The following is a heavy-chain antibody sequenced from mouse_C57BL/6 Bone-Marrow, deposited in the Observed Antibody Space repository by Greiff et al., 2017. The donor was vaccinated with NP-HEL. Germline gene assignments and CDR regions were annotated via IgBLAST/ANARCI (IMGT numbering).Heavy chain of an antibody. D-gene: IGHD1-1*01. J-gene: IGHJ3*01. Sequence: QVQLQQSGAELVRPGASVKLSCKASGYTFTDYYINWVKQRPGQGLEWIARIYPGSGNTYYNEKFKGKATLTAEKSSSTAYMQLSSLTSEDSAVYFCARGIYYYGSSYAWFAYWGQGTLVTVSA. CDR2: IYPGSGNT. V-gene: IGHV1-76*01. CDR1: GYTFTDYY. CDR3: ARGIYYYGSSYAWFAY.